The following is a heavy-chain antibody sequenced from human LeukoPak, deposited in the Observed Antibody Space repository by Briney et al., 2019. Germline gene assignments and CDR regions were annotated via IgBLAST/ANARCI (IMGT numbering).Heavy chain of an antibody. J-gene: IGHJ6*03. CDR1: GGSISSGSYY. Sequence: SEPLSLTCTVSGGSISSGSYYWSWIRQPAGKGLEWIWRIYTSGSTNYNPSPKSRVTISVDTSKNQFPPTLSSVTAADTAVYYCARDPLEDHYMDVWGKGTTATVPS. CDR2: IYTSGST. V-gene: IGHV4-61*02. CDR3: ARDPLEDHYMDV. D-gene: IGHD1-1*01.